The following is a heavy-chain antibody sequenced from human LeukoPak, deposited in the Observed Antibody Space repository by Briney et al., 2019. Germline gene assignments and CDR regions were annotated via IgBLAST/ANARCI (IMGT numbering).Heavy chain of an antibody. CDR2: IYYSGST. V-gene: IGHV4-39*07. D-gene: IGHD3-10*01. CDR1: GGSISSSSYY. J-gene: IGHJ4*02. CDR3: ARGTPRDFDY. Sequence: SETLSLTCTVSGGSISSSSYYWGWIRQPPGKGLEWIGSIYYSGSTYYNPSLKSRVTISVDTSKNQFSLKLSSVTAADTAVYYCARGTPRDFDYWGQGTLVTVSS.